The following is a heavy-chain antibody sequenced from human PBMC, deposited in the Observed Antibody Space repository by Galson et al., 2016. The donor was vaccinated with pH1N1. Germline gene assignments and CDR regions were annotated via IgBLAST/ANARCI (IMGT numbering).Heavy chain of an antibody. CDR2: ISYDGNTK. D-gene: IGHD6-19*01. V-gene: IGHV3-30*18. J-gene: IGHJ4*01. CDR3: ANLLSGFVTGWFYRATDDY. Sequence: SLRLSCAASGFDFGTYGMHRVRQAPGKGLQWVAVISYDGNTKYYADSVKGRFTISRDNSKNTLFLHMNRLRTDDTAVYYCANLLSGFVTGWFYRATDDYWGLGTLVTVSS. CDR1: GFDFGTYG.